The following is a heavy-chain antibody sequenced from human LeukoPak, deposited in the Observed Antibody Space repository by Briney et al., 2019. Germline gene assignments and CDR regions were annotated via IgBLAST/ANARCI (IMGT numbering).Heavy chain of an antibody. V-gene: IGHV4-59*01. D-gene: IGHD3-9*01. CDR2: IYYSGST. Sequence: SETLSLTFTVSGGSISSYYWSWIRQPPGKGLEWIGYIYYSGSTNYNPSLKSRVTISVDTSKNQFSLKLSSVTAADTAVYYCARMSAVNVLRYFDWLPLDYWGQGTLVTVSS. CDR1: GGSISSYY. J-gene: IGHJ4*02. CDR3: ARMSAVNVLRYFDWLPLDY.